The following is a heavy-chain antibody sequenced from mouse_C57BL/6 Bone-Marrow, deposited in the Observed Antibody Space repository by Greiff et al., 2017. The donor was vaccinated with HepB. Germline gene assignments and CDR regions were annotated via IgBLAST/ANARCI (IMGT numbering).Heavy chain of an antibody. J-gene: IGHJ2*01. V-gene: IGHV1-69*01. Sequence: QVQLQQPGAELVMPGASVKLSCKASGYTFTSYWMHWVKQRPGQGLEWIGEIDPSDSYTNYNQKFKGKSTLTVDKATSTANMQLSSLTSEDAAVYCYARRTAQAKDYFEYWGQGTTLRVSS. CDR2: IDPSDSYT. D-gene: IGHD3-2*02. CDR3: ARRTAQAKDYFEY. CDR1: GYTFTSYW.